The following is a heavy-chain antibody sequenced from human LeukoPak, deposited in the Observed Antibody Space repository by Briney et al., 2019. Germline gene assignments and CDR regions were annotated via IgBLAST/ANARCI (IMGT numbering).Heavy chain of an antibody. Sequence: SDTLSLTCTASGGSLSNNNFYWARIRQVPGKGLEWIGSIYHSATNYYNPFLERRASMSVATSTNQFALKLSSVTAADTAAYYCARLCYQQCYFDYWGQGTLVTVSS. J-gene: IGHJ4*02. D-gene: IGHD2-2*01. CDR3: ARLCYQQCYFDY. CDR2: IYHSATN. V-gene: IGHV4-39*01. CDR1: GGSLSNNNFY.